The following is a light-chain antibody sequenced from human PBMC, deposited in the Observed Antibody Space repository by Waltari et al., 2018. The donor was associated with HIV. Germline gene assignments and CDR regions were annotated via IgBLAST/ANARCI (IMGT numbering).Light chain of an antibody. CDR1: SSDVGGYNY. CDR3: CSYADNYPVV. J-gene: IGLJ2*01. Sequence: QSALTQPRSVSGSPGQSVTISCTGTSSDVGGYNYVSWYQQHPGKAPKFLIYDVNKRPSGVPDRFSCSKSGNTASLTISGLHAEDEADYYCCSYADNYPVVFGGGTKLTVL. CDR2: DVN. V-gene: IGLV2-11*01.